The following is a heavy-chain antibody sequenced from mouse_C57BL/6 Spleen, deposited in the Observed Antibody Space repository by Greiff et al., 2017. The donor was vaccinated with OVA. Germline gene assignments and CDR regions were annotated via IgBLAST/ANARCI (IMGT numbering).Heavy chain of an antibody. CDR2: IEPSDSYT. Sequence: VQLQQPGAELVKPGASVSLSCKASGYTFTSYWLQWVKQRPGQGLEWIGEIEPSDSYTNYNPKFTGKATLTVDTSSRTAYMQLSSLTSEDSAVYCCPRWLRNYFDYWGQGTTLTVSA. V-gene: IGHV1-50*01. J-gene: IGHJ2*01. CDR1: GYTFTSYW. CDR3: PRWLRNYFDY. D-gene: IGHD2-2*01.